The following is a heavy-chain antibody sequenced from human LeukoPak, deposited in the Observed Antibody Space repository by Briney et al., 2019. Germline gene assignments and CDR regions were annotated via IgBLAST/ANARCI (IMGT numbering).Heavy chain of an antibody. CDR1: GFTFSSYE. J-gene: IGHJ6*04. CDR2: ISSSGSTI. D-gene: IGHD6-13*01. V-gene: IGHV3-48*03. CDR3: ARAGIAAAGRRHYGMDV. Sequence: GGSLRLSCAASGFTFSSYEMNWVRQAPGKGLEWVSYISSSGSTIYYADSVKGRFTISRDNAKNSLYLQMNSLRAEETAVSYCARAGIAAAGRRHYGMDVWGKGTTVTVSS.